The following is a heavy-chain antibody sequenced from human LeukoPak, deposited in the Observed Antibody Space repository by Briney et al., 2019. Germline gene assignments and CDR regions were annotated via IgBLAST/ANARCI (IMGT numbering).Heavy chain of an antibody. V-gene: IGHV1-69*05. CDR1: GGTFSSYA. D-gene: IGHD5-12*01. CDR3: ASLLPRARSGYDNGWAWVRNSAFDI. CDR2: IIPIFGTA. J-gene: IGHJ3*02. Sequence: ASAKVSCKASGGTFSSYAISWVRQAPGQGLEWMGRIIPIFGTANYAQKFQGRVTITTDESTSTAYMELSSLRSEDTAVYYCASLLPRARSGYDNGWAWVRNSAFDIWGQGTMVTVSS.